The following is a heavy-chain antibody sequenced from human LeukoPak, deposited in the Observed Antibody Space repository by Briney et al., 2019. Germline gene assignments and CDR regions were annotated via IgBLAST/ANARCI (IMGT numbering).Heavy chain of an antibody. Sequence: GALVKVSCKASGYTFTDYYIHWVRQAPGQGLEWMGRTNPTSGGTDYAQKFQGRVTMTRDTSITTAYMELSSLRSDDTAMYYCARDLSYYGSGSYYFGSWGQGTLVTVAS. CDR3: ARDLSYYGSGSYYFGS. CDR1: GYTFTDYY. D-gene: IGHD3-10*01. V-gene: IGHV1-2*02. J-gene: IGHJ4*02. CDR2: TNPTSGGT.